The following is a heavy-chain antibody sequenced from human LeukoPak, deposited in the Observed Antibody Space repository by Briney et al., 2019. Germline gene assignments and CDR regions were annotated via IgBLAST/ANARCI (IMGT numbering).Heavy chain of an antibody. V-gene: IGHV4-4*07. J-gene: IGHJ6*02. D-gene: IGHD3-9*01. CDR3: AREGDASDYNILTGYYSGYYYAMDV. Sequence: KPSETLSLTCTVSGGSISSYYWSWIRQPAGKGLEWIGHIYTSGSTNYNPSLKSRVTMSVDTSNNQFSLRLSSLTAADTAVYYCAREGDASDYNILTGYYSGYYYAMDVWGQGTTVTVSS. CDR2: IYTSGST. CDR1: GGSISSYY.